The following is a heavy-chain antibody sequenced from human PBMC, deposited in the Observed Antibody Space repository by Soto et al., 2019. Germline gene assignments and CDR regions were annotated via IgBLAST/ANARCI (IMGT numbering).Heavy chain of an antibody. V-gene: IGHV4-30-4*01. CDR1: GGSISGGDYY. J-gene: IGHJ4*02. CDR3: ARGPAAFYFDY. CDR2: IYYSGST. D-gene: IGHD2-2*01. Sequence: QVQLQESGPGLVKPSQTLSLTCTVSGGSISGGDYYWSWIRQPPGKGLEWIGYIYYSGSTYYNPSLKGRVTISVDPSQNQFSLKLSSVTAADTSVYYCARGPAAFYFDYWGQGTLVTVSS.